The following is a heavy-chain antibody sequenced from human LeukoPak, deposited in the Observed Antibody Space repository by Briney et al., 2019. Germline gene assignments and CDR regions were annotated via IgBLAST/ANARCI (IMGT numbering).Heavy chain of an antibody. D-gene: IGHD2-15*01. CDR3: TTVNPDLGYCSGGSCYSRSWDLDY. V-gene: IGHV3-15*01. CDR1: GFTFSNAW. Sequence: PGGSLRLSCAAPGFTFSNAWMSWVRQAPGKGLEWVGRIKSKTDGGTTDYAAPVKGRFTISRDDSKNTLYLQMNSLKTEDTAVYYCTTVNPDLGYCSGGSCYSRSWDLDYWGQGTLVTVSS. J-gene: IGHJ4*02. CDR2: IKSKTDGGTT.